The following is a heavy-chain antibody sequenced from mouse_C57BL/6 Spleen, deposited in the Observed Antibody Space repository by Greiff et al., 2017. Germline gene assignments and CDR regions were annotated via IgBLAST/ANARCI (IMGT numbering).Heavy chain of an antibody. J-gene: IGHJ2*01. D-gene: IGHD2-3*01. CDR1: GFTFSNYW. CDR2: IRLKSDNYAT. V-gene: IGHV6-3*01. Sequence: EVKLMESGGGLVQPGGSMKLSCVASGFTFSNYWMNWVRHSPEKGLEWVAQIRLKSDNYATHYAESVKGRFTISRDESKSSVYLQMNNLRAEDTGIYYCTRDGYFDYWGQVTTLTVSS. CDR3: TRDGYFDY.